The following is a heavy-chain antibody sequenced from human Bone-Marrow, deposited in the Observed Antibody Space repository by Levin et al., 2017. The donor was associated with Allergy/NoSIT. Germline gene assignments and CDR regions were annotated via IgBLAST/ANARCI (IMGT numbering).Heavy chain of an antibody. Sequence: KRSGPTLVKPTQTLTLTCTFSGFSLSTSGVAVGWIRQPPGKALEWLAHIYWDDDKRYSPSLKNRLTITKDTSKNQVVLTMTNMDPVDTATYYCARLPYNWNDNWFDPWGQGTLVTVSS. CDR3: ARLPYNWNDNWFDP. D-gene: IGHD1-1*01. V-gene: IGHV2-5*02. CDR2: IYWDDDK. CDR1: GFSLSTSGVA. J-gene: IGHJ5*02.